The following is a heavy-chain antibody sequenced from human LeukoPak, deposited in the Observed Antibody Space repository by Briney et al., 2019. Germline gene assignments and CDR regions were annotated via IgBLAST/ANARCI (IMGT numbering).Heavy chain of an antibody. V-gene: IGHV3-23*01. D-gene: IGHD3-22*01. CDR1: GFTSSSYA. CDR2: ISGSGGST. CDR3: AKDREVDYYDNSGFFFDY. J-gene: IGHJ4*02. Sequence: GGSLRLSCAASGFTSSSYAMSWVRQAPGKGLEWVSAISGSGGSTYYADSVKGRFTISRDNSKNTLYLQMNSLRAEDTAVYYCAKDREVDYYDNSGFFFDYWGQGTLVTVSS.